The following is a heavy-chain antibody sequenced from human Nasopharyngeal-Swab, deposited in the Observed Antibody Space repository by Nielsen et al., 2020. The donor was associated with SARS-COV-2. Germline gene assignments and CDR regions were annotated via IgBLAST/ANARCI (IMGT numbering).Heavy chain of an antibody. J-gene: IGHJ6*02. V-gene: IGHV3-11*01. D-gene: IGHD6-13*01. Sequence: GGSLRPSCAASGFPFSDYYLSWIPQAPGKELEWVSYISSSGSTIYYPDSLKGRFTISRDNGKTSLYLQMNSLTAEDTAVYYCAKVLAAAVAYYYGMEVWGQGTTVTVSS. CDR3: AKVLAAAVAYYYGMEV. CDR2: ISSSGSTI. CDR1: GFPFSDYY.